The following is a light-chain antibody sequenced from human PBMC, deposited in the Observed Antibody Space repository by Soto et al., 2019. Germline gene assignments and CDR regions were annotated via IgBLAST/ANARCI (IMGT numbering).Light chain of an antibody. Sequence: EIVLTQSPATLSLSPGERATLSCRASQSVGSYLTWYQQKPSQAPRLLIYETSKSATGIPARFSGSGSGTDFTISISSLQPEDFAVYYCQQRSSWPRTFGQGTKVEIK. V-gene: IGKV3-11*01. CDR1: QSVGSY. J-gene: IGKJ1*01. CDR2: ETS. CDR3: QQRSSWPRT.